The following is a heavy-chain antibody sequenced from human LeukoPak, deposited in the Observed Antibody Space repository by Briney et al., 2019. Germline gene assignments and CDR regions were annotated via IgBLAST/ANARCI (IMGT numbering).Heavy chain of an antibody. D-gene: IGHD2-15*01. CDR1: GASINSHY. J-gene: IGHJ4*02. CDR2: IYISGST. Sequence: PSETLSLTCSVSGASINSHYWTCIRQPAGKGLEWIGRIYISGSTNYSPSLMSRVTMSVDTSKNQFSLNLISVTAADTAVHYCARALNPLPGTYYFDYWGQGTLVTVSS. V-gene: IGHV4-4*07. CDR3: ARALNPLPGTYYFDY.